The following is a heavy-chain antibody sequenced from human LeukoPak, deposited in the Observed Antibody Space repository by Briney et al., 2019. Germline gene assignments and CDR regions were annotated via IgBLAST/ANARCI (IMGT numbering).Heavy chain of an antibody. V-gene: IGHV4-38-2*02. CDR2: IYHSGST. D-gene: IGHD6-19*01. CDR3: ARSSSGWYGAYFYYYYYMDG. CDR1: GYSISSGYY. Sequence: SETLSLTCTVSGYSISSGYYWGWIRPPPGKGLEWVGNIYHSGSTYYNPSLKSRVTISVDTSKNQFSLKLSSVTAADTAVYYCARSSSGWYGAYFYYYYYMDGWGKGTTVTVS. J-gene: IGHJ6*03.